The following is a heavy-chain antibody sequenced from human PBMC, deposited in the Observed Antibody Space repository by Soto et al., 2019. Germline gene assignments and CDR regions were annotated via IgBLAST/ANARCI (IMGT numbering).Heavy chain of an antibody. CDR1: GGSVSSSSYY. V-gene: IGHV4-39*02. J-gene: IGHJ4*02. CDR2: IDYNGRT. CDR3: AVPYCGGDCYHRTFYFDS. Sequence: SETLSLTCTLSGGSVSSSSYYWGWIRQPPGKGLEWIGNIDYNGRTFFNPSLKSRVTISVDTSRNHFSLSLSSVTATDTAVYYCAVPYCGGDCYHRTFYFDSWGQGTLVTVSS. D-gene: IGHD2-21*02.